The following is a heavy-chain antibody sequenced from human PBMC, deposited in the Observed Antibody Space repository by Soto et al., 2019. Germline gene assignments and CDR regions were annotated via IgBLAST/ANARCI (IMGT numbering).Heavy chain of an antibody. D-gene: IGHD3-10*01. CDR3: AGGTGDTYHYHDYGMDV. CDR1: GGSISSYY. Sequence: QLQLQESGPGLVKPSETLSLTCTVSGGSISSYYWSWIRQPPGKGLEWIGYIYYTGISHYNPSLRSRVTISLDTSKKQFFLKLSSVTAADTAVYYCAGGTGDTYHYHDYGMDVWGQGTTVTIS. CDR2: IYYTGIS. J-gene: IGHJ6*02. V-gene: IGHV4-59*08.